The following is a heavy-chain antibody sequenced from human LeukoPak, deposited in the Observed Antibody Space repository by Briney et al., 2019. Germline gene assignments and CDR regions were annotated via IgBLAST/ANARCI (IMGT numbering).Heavy chain of an antibody. J-gene: IGHJ6*03. V-gene: IGHV3-73*01. CDR3: TGQYYYDSSGYYRKASAYYYYMDV. Sequence: PGGSPRLSCAASGFTFSGSAMHWVRQASGKGLEWVGRIRSKANSYATAYAASVKGRFTISRDDSKNTAYLQMNSLKTEDTAVYYCTGQYYYDSSGYYRKASAYYYYMDVWGKGTTVTVSS. CDR2: IRSKANSYAT. CDR1: GFTFSGSA. D-gene: IGHD3-22*01.